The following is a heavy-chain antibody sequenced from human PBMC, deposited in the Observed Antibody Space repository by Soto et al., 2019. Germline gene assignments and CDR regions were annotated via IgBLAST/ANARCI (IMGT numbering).Heavy chain of an antibody. Sequence: SETLSLTCTVSGASVNSGSSYWSWIRQTPGKGLEWIGYIHRSGTTNYNPTTKSRVTLAVATSKRQFSLKLTSVTVADTAVYYCARGVILYDGSGYQSFYLDVWGQGTLVTVSS. CDR2: IHRSGTT. CDR1: GASVNSGSSY. J-gene: IGHJ4*02. D-gene: IGHD3-22*01. CDR3: ARGVILYDGSGYQSFYLDV. V-gene: IGHV4-61*01.